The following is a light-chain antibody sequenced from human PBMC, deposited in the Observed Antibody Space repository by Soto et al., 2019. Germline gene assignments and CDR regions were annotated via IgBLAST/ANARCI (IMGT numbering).Light chain of an antibody. V-gene: IGKV1-5*03. Sequence: DIQMTQSPSTLSASVGDRVTITCRASQYISSWLAWYQQKPGKAPKLLIYKASSLESGVPSRFSGSGSGTAFTLTISSLQPDDVATYYCQQYNSQRTFGQGTKVEIK. J-gene: IGKJ1*01. CDR2: KAS. CDR1: QYISSW. CDR3: QQYNSQRT.